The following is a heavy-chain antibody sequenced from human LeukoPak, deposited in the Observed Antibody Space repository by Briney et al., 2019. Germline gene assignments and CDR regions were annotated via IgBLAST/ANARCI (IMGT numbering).Heavy chain of an antibody. CDR3: RTDRYGDYDDYIDY. V-gene: IGHV1-2*02. CDR2: INPNSGGT. D-gene: IGHD4-17*01. Sequence: ASVSVSCKASGYTFTGYYMHWVRQAPGQGLEWMGWINPNSGGTNYAQKFQGRVTMTRDTSISTAYMELSRLRSDDTAVYYCRTDRYGDYDDYIDYWGQGTLVIVSP. CDR1: GYTFTGYY. J-gene: IGHJ4*02.